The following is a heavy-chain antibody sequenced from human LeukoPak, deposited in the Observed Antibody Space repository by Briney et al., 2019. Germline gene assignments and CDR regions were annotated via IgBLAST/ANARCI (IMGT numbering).Heavy chain of an antibody. J-gene: IGHJ3*02. CDR3: ARVIAVAGTNAFDI. V-gene: IGHV3-30-3*01. CDR2: ISYDGSNK. D-gene: IGHD6-19*01. CDR1: GFTFSSYA. Sequence: QPGGSLRLSCAASGFTFSSYAMHWVRQAPGKGLEWVAVISYDGSNKYYTDSVKGRFTISRDNSKNTLYLQMNSLRAEDTAVYYCARVIAVAGTNAFDIWGQGTMVTVSS.